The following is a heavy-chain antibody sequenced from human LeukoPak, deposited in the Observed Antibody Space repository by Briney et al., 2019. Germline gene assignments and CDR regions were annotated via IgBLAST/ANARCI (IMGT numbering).Heavy chain of an antibody. Sequence: SETLSLTCTVSGGSISSSSYYWGWIRQPPGKGLEWIGSIYYSGSTYYNPSLKSRVTISVDTSKNQFSLKLSSVTAADTAFYYCARRRAIYYDSSGYQNWFHPWGQGTLVTVSS. J-gene: IGHJ5*02. D-gene: IGHD3-22*01. V-gene: IGHV4-39*01. CDR3: ARRRAIYYDSSGYQNWFHP. CDR2: IYYSGST. CDR1: GGSISSSSYY.